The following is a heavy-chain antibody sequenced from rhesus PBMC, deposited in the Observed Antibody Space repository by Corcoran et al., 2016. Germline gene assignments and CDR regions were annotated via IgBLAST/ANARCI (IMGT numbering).Heavy chain of an antibody. CDR3: ARHPAIVGAYFAY. V-gene: IGHV4-65*02. D-gene: IGHD1-44*02. J-gene: IGHJ4*01. CDR1: GGSISSRNW. CDR2: LGGSSGST. Sequence: QVQLQESGPGLVKPSETLSPTCAVSGGSISSRNWGSWIRHPPGKGLEWIGKLGGSSGSTYYNPSLKSRVTISKDTSKNQFSLKLNSVTAADTAVYYCARHPAIVGAYFAYWGQGVLVTVSS.